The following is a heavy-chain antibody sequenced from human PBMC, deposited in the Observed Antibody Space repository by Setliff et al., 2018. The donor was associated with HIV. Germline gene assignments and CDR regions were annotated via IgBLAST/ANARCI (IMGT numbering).Heavy chain of an antibody. CDR1: GGSISSYY. CDR3: ARLDYSNYYSYYIDV. D-gene: IGHD4-4*01. J-gene: IGHJ6*03. V-gene: IGHV4-4*07. CDR2: IFSSGST. Sequence: SETLSLTCTVSGGSISSYYWSWIRQPAGKGLEWIGRIFSSGSTYYNPSLKSRITLSVDTSKNQFSLRLTSVTAADTAVYYCARLDYSNYYSYYIDVWGEGTMVTVSS.